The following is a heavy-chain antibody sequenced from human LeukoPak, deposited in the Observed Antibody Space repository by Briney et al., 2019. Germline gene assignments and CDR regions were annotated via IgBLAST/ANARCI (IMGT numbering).Heavy chain of an antibody. CDR2: ISAYNGNT. J-gene: IGHJ4*02. CDR1: GGTFSSYA. D-gene: IGHD1-26*01. V-gene: IGHV1-18*01. CDR3: ARDQSIVGASSFDY. Sequence: RRASVKVSCKASGGTFSSYAISWVRQAPGQGLEWMGWISAYNGNTNYAQNLQGRVTMTTDTSTSTAYMELRSLRSDDTAMYYCARDQSIVGASSFDYWGQGTLVTVSS.